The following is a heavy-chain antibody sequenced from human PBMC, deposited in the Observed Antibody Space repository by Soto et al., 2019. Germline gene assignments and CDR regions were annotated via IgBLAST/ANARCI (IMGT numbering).Heavy chain of an antibody. Sequence: PGGSLRLSCAASGFTFSNYEMNWVRQAPGKGLEWVSYITSSGGTIYYADSVKGRFTISRDNAKNSLYLQMNGLRAEDTAVYYCARGNSPVNVYWGQGTLVTVSS. D-gene: IGHD3-16*02. CDR1: GFTFSNYE. CDR3: ARGNSPVNVY. J-gene: IGHJ4*02. CDR2: ITSSGGTI. V-gene: IGHV3-48*03.